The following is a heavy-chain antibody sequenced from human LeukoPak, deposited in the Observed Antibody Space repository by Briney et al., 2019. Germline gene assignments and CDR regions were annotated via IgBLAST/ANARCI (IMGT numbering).Heavy chain of an antibody. D-gene: IGHD5-12*01. J-gene: IGHJ1*01. CDR3: ARARDSGYDFGDEYFQH. CDR2: ISAYNGNT. V-gene: IGHV1-18*04. Sequence: ASVKVSCKASGYTFTGYGISWVRRAPGQGLEWMGWISAYNGNTNYAQKLQGRVTMTTDTSTSTAYMELRSLRSDDTAVYYCARARDSGYDFGDEYFQHWGQRILVTVSS. CDR1: GYTFTGYG.